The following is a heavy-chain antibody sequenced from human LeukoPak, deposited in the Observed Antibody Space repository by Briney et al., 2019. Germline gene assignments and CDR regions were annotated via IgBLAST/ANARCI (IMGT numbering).Heavy chain of an antibody. CDR1: GGSFSGYY. J-gene: IGHJ6*03. CDR3: ARARGYYYYYMDV. CDR2: INHSGST. Sequence: SETLSLTCAVYGGSFSGYYWSWIRQPPGKGLEWIGEINHSGSTNYNPALKRRVTISVDNSKNKFSLKVSSVTAADTAVYYCARARGYYYYYMDVWGKGTTVTVSS. V-gene: IGHV4-34*01.